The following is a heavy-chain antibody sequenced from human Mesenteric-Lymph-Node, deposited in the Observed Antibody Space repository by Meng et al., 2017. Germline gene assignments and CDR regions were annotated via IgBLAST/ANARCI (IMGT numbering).Heavy chain of an antibody. CDR3: ARRGIVAVAGTGMDV. V-gene: IGHV5-51*01. CDR2: IYPGDSDT. CDR1: GYSFTSYW. Sequence: GGSLRLSCTGSGYSFTSYWIGWVRQMPGKGLEWMGIIYPGDSDTRYSPSFQGQVTITADKSISTAYLQWSSLKASDTAMYYCARRGIVAVAGTGMDVWGQGTTVTVSS. D-gene: IGHD6-19*01. J-gene: IGHJ6*02.